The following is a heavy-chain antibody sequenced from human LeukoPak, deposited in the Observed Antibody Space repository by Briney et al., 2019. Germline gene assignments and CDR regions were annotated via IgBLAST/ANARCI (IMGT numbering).Heavy chain of an antibody. CDR3: ARRRGRHREQRASDI. CDR2: IYYSGST. V-gene: IGHV4-59*08. D-gene: IGHD3-10*01. Sequence: SETLSLTCTVSGGSISSYYWSWIRQPPGKGLEWIGYIYYSGSTNYNPSLKSRVTISVDTSKNQFSLKLSSVTAADTAVYYCARRRGRHREQRASDIWGQGTMVTVSS. J-gene: IGHJ3*02. CDR1: GGSISSYY.